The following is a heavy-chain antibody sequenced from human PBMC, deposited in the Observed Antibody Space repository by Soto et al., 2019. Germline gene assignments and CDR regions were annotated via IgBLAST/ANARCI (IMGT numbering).Heavy chain of an antibody. V-gene: IGHV3-9*01. CDR2: ISWNSGSI. D-gene: IGHD1-26*01. J-gene: IGHJ6*03. CDR1: GFTFDDYA. CDR3: VKDISYGTNYYFHYMDV. Sequence: GGSLRLSCAASGFTFDDYAMHWVRQAPGKGLEWVSGISWNSGSIAYAGSVGGRFTISRDNAKNSLYLQMQSLRAEDTALYYCVKDISYGTNYYFHYMDVWGKGTTVTVSS.